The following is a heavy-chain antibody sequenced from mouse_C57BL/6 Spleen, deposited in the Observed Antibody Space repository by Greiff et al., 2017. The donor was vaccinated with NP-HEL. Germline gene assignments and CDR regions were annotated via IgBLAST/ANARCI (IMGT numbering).Heavy chain of an antibody. V-gene: IGHV3-6*01. CDR2: ISYDGSN. CDR3: AREGYYGSSSPWFAY. J-gene: IGHJ3*01. CDR1: GYSITSGYY. Sequence: DVKLQESGPGLVKPSQSLSLTCSVTGYSITSGYYWNWIRQFPGNKLEWMGYISYDGSNNYNPSLKNRISITRDTSKNQFFLKLNSVTTEDTATYYCAREGYYGSSSPWFAYWGQGTLVTVSA. D-gene: IGHD1-1*01.